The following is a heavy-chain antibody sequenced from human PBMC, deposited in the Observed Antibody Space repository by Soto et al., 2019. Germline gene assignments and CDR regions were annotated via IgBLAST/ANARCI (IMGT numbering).Heavy chain of an antibody. CDR3: ARSPGYSYGDY. CDR1: GYTFTSYA. Sequence: ASVKVSCKASGYTFTSYAMHWVRQAPGQRLEWMGWINAGNGNTKYSQRFQGRVTITRDTSASTAYMELSSLRSEDTAVYYCARSPGYSYGDYWGQGTLVTVSS. D-gene: IGHD5-18*01. J-gene: IGHJ4*02. V-gene: IGHV1-3*01. CDR2: INAGNGNT.